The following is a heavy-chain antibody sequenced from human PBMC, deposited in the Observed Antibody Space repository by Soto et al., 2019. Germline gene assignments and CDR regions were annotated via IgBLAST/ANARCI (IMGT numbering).Heavy chain of an antibody. Sequence: QVQLVQSGAEVKEPGSSVNVSCKTSGGTFGNTAVTWVRQAPGQGLEWIGGSVPMFGTANYAQKFRGRATITADASTSTAYMELSSLRSDDAAVYYCARDCYPGYSFWSGPLGGGRFDPWGQGTLVTVSS. D-gene: IGHD3-3*01. CDR1: GGTFGNTA. V-gene: IGHV1-69*12. CDR3: ARDCYPGYSFWSGPLGGGRFDP. CDR2: SVPMFGTA. J-gene: IGHJ5*02.